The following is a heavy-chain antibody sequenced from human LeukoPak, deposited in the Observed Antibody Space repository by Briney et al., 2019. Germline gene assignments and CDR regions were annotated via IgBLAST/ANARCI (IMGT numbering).Heavy chain of an antibody. Sequence: ASVKISCKVSGYTFTDYYMHWVQQAPGKGLEWMGLGDPEDGETIYAEKFQGRVTITADTSTDTAYMELSSLRSEDTAVYYCGTGSSGSPSYFDYCGQGSLVTVSS. J-gene: IGHJ4*02. D-gene: IGHD1-26*01. CDR1: GYTFTDYY. V-gene: IGHV1-69-2*01. CDR2: GDPEDGET. CDR3: GTGSSGSPSYFDY.